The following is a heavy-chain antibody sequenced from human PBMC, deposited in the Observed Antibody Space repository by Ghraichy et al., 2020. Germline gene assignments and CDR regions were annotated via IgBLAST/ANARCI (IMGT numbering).Heavy chain of an antibody. CDR1: GFTFSSFW. CDR2: VNEDGRGE. J-gene: IGHJ4*02. CDR3: ARVCRCGWGSDY. Sequence: GESLRLSCEVSGFTFSSFWMTWVRQAPGKGLEWVANVNEDGRGEYYVDSVKGRFTISRDNAKSSLYLQMSSLRVDDTAVYYCARVCRCGWGSDYWGQGILVTVSS. D-gene: IGHD6-19*01. V-gene: IGHV3-7*03.